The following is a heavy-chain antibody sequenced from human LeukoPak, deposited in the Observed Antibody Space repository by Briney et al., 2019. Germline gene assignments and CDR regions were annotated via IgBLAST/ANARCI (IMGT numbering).Heavy chain of an antibody. J-gene: IGHJ4*02. CDR1: GFTFSSYA. V-gene: IGHV3-23*01. Sequence: PGGSLRLSCAASGFTFSSYAMSWVRQAPGKGLEGVSAISGSGGSTYYADAVKGRFTISRDNSKNTLYLQMNSLRAEDTAVYYCAKDYCSSTSCQSFDYWGQGTLVTVSS. CDR3: AKDYCSSTSCQSFDY. CDR2: ISGSGGST. D-gene: IGHD2-2*01.